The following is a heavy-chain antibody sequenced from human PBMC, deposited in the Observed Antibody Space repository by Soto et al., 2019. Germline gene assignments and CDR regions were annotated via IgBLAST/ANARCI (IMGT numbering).Heavy chain of an antibody. D-gene: IGHD3-10*01. CDR2: IHNSGGT. CDR1: GGSMNSHDYY. CDR3: ARGEVRGPFDI. J-gene: IGHJ3*02. V-gene: IGHV4-30-4*01. Sequence: QPQLQESGTGLVKPSQTLSLTCTVSGGSMNSHDYYWRWIRQPPGNGLEWIGYIHNSGGTYYNPSLKSRITIASDMSKNQFSLRLNSVTAADTALYFCARGEVRGPFDIWGHGTKVTVSS.